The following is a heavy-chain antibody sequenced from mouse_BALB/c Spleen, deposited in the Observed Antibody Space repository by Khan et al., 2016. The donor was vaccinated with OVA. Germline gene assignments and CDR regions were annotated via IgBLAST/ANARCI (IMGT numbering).Heavy chain of an antibody. CDR2: INTHSGVP. Sequence: QIQLVQSGPELKRPGETVRISCKAPGYTFTNAGMQWVQQMPGKGLKWIGWINTHSGVPKYAEAFKGRFAFSLDTSATTAYLQITNLTNEDTATYFSARGGAAYYKNDGGAMDYWGQGTSVTVSS. V-gene: IGHV9-4*02. D-gene: IGHD2-12*01. CDR3: ARGGAAYYKNDGGAMDY. CDR1: GYTFTNAG. J-gene: IGHJ4*01.